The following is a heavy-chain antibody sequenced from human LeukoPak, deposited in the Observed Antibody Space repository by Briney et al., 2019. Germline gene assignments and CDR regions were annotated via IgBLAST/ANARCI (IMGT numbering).Heavy chain of an antibody. V-gene: IGHV4-34*01. D-gene: IGHD2-15*01. CDR3: ARASYCSGGSCSYYYYYYMDV. CDR1: GGSFSGYY. CDR2: INHCRST. Sequence: SETVTLTYALYGGSFSGYYWCWIRQPPGKALEWIGEINHCRSTNYNPSLKSRITISVGMIKNQFSLKLSSVTAADTAVYYCARASYCSGGSCSYYYYYYMDVWGKGTRVTVSS. J-gene: IGHJ6*03.